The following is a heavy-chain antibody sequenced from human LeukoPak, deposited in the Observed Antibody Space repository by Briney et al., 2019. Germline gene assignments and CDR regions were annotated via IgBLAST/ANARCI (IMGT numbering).Heavy chain of an antibody. CDR1: GYTFINFG. D-gene: IGHD1-26*01. Sequence: SVKVSSKTSGYTFINFGINWVRQAPGQGREWMGWISGNNDNPNYGQKFQGRFTVTTDSSTSTAYMELRNLTFDDTAVYYCARDGTSADDYWGQGTLVTVSS. V-gene: IGHV1-18*01. J-gene: IGHJ4*02. CDR3: ARDGTSADDY. CDR2: ISGNNDNP.